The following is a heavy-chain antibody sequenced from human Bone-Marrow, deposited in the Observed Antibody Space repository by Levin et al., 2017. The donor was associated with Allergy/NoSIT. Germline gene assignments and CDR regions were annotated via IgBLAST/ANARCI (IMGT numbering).Heavy chain of an antibody. CDR3: ARTWNGDLDY. V-gene: IGHV4-59*01. CDR1: GGSISSYY. J-gene: IGHJ4*02. Sequence: SQTLSLTCTVSGGSISSYYWSWIRQPPGKGLEWIGYIYFSGSTNYNPSLKSRVTISLDTSKNQFSLNLRSVTAADTAVYYCARTWNGDLDYWGQGTLVTVSS. D-gene: IGHD1-1*01. CDR2: IYFSGST.